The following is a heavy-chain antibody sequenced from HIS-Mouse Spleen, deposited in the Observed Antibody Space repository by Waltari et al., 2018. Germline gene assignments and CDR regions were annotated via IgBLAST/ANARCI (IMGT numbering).Heavy chain of an antibody. J-gene: IGHJ2*01. V-gene: IGHV4-39*07. CDR2: IYYSGST. Sequence: QLQLQESGPGLVKPSETLSLTCTVPGSSISSSSYYCGWIRQPPGKGLEWIGSIYYSGSTYYNPSLKSRVTISVDTSKNQFSLKLSSVTAADTAVYYCAREIPYSSSWYDWYFDLWGRGTLVTVSS. CDR3: AREIPYSSSWYDWYFDL. D-gene: IGHD6-13*01. CDR1: GSSISSSSYY.